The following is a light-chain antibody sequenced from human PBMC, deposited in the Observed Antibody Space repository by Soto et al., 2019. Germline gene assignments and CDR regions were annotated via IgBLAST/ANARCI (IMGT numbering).Light chain of an antibody. V-gene: IGKV1-33*01. Sequence: DIQMTQSPSTLSGSVGDRVTITCRASQTISSWLAWYQQKPGKPPKLLINDASNLETGVPSRFSGSGSATDFTFTINSLQPEDVATYYCQQYDTLPLSFGPGTKVELK. CDR3: QQYDTLPLS. CDR2: DAS. J-gene: IGKJ3*01. CDR1: QTISSW.